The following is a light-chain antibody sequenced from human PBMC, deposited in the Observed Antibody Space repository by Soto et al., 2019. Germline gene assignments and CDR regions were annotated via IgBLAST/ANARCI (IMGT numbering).Light chain of an antibody. CDR2: GAS. CDR3: QQYGSAPLFT. V-gene: IGKV3-20*01. CDR1: QSVSSSY. Sequence: EIVWTQSPGTLSLSPGERATLSCRASQSVSSSYLAWYQQKPGQAPRLLIYGASSRATGIPDRFSGSGSGTDFTLTISRLEPEDFAVYYCQQYGSAPLFTCGPGTKVDIQ. J-gene: IGKJ3*01.